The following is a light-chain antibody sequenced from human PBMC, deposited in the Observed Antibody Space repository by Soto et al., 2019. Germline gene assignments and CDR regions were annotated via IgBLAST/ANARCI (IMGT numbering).Light chain of an antibody. CDR2: GAS. CDR1: QSVSSSY. J-gene: IGKJ4*01. CDR3: QQYGSSPLT. V-gene: IGKV3-20*01. Sequence: EIVLTQSPGTLSLSPGERATLSCRASQSVSSSYLAWYQQKPGQAPRLLIYGASSRATGIPDGFSGSGSGTDFTLTIRRLEPEDCGVYDCQQYGSSPLTFGGGTKVQIK.